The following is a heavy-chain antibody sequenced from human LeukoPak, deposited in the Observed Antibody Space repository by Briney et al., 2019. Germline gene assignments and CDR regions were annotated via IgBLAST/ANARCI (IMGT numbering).Heavy chain of an antibody. D-gene: IGHD2-2*01. CDR2: INHSGST. CDR3: ARSLVVPAAMGWFDP. V-gene: IGHV4-34*01. J-gene: IGHJ5*02. CDR1: GGSFSGYY. Sequence: SETLSLTCAVYGGSFSGYYWSWIRQPPGKGLEWVGEINHSGSTNYNPSLKSRVTISVDTSKNQFSLKLSSVTAADTAVYYCARSLVVPAAMGWFDPWGQGTLVTVSS.